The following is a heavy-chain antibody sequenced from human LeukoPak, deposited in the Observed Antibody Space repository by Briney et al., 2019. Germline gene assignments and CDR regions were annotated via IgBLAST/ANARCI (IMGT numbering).Heavy chain of an antibody. CDR1: GFTFSDYY. CDR2: ISSSGSTI. D-gene: IGHD3-10*01. J-gene: IGHJ6*03. CDR3: ARSMSGSYYYYYYYMDV. Sequence: GGSLRLSCAASGFTFSDYYMSWLRQAPGKGLEWVSYISSSGSTIYYADSVKGRFTISRDNAKNSLYLQMNSLRAEDTAVYYCARSMSGSYYYYYYYMDVWGKGTTVTVSS. V-gene: IGHV3-11*04.